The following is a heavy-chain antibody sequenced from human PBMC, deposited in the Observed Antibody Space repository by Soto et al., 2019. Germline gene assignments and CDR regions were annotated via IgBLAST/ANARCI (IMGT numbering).Heavy chain of an antibody. CDR3: ARDPYYYDSSGYMPRGL. V-gene: IGHV4-30-4*01. CDR2: IYYSGST. CDR1: GGYISRYY. J-gene: IGHJ4*02. D-gene: IGHD3-22*01. Sequence: SETLSLTCTVSGGYISRYYWSWFRQPPGKGLEWIGYIYYSGSTYYNPSLKSRVTISVDTSKNQFSLKLSSVTAADTAVYYCARDPYYYDSSGYMPRGLWGQGTLVTVSS.